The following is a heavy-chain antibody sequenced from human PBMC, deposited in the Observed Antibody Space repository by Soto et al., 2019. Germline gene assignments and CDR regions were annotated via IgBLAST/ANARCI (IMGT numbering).Heavy chain of an antibody. CDR3: ARQDYYDSSGYYYGWYFDL. J-gene: IGHJ2*01. CDR2: VYYSGST. CDR1: GGSISSSSYY. Sequence: SETLSLTCTVSGGSISSSSYYWGWIRQPPGKVLEWIGSVYYSGSTYYNPSLKSRVTISVDTSKNQFSLKLSSVTAADTAVYYCARQDYYDSSGYYYGWYFDLWGRGTLVTVS. V-gene: IGHV4-39*01. D-gene: IGHD3-22*01.